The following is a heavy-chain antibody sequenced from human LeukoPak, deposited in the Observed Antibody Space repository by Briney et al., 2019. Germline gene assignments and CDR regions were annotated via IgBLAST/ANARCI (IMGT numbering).Heavy chain of an antibody. J-gene: IGHJ3*02. CDR1: GYIFTSYW. D-gene: IGHD1-26*01. CDR3: ARAVYSGNYFDAFDI. CDR2: IYPGDSDT. V-gene: IGHV5-51*01. Sequence: GESLKISCKGSGYIFTSYWIGWVRQMPGKGLEWMGIIYPGDSDTRYSPSFQGQVTISADKSISTAYLQWSSLKASDTAMYYCARAVYSGNYFDAFDIWGQGTMVTVSS.